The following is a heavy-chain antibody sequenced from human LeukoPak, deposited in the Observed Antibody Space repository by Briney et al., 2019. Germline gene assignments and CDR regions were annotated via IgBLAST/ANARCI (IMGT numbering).Heavy chain of an antibody. CDR2: ISAYNGNT. J-gene: IGHJ4*02. D-gene: IGHD6-13*01. CDR1: GYTFTNFY. V-gene: IGHV1-18*01. Sequence: ASVKVSCMSSGYTFTNFYMHWVRQAPGQGLEWMGWISAYNGNTNYAQKLQGRVTMTTGTSTSTAYMELRSLRSDDTAVYYCARFLPGIAAAGLDYWGQGTLVTVSS. CDR3: ARFLPGIAAAGLDY.